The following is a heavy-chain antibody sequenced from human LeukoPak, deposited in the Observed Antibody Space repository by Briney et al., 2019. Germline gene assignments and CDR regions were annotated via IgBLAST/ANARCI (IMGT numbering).Heavy chain of an antibody. D-gene: IGHD3-10*01. CDR1: GGSFSGYY. J-gene: IGHJ4*02. Sequence: SETLSLTCAVYGGSFSGYYWSWIRQPPGKGLEWIGEINHSGSTNYNPSLKSRVTISVNTSKNQFSLKLSSVTAADTAVYYCARVGRGGITMIRGVIGHLDYFDYWGQGTLVTVSS. CDR2: INHSGST. CDR3: ARVGRGGITMIRGVIGHLDYFDY. V-gene: IGHV4-34*01.